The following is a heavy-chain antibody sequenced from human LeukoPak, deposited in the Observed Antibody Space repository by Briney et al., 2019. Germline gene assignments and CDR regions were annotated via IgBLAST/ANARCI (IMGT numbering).Heavy chain of an antibody. CDR2: IKSNTDGATT. CDR1: GMTFTDAW. V-gene: IGHV3-15*01. D-gene: IGHD4-17*01. J-gene: IGHJ5*02. Sequence: PGGSLRLSCAASGMTFTDAWMSWVRQAPGKGLEWVGRIKSNTDGATTDYAAPVKGRFTISRDDSKKTLYLQMNSLKTDDTAVYYCTWDYAGTWGRGTLVTVSS. CDR3: TWDYAGT.